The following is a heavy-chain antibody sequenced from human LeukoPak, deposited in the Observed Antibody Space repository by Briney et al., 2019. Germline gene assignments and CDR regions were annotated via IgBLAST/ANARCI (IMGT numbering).Heavy chain of an antibody. CDR1: GGSISSYY. J-gene: IGHJ3*02. Sequence: SETLSLTCTVSGGSISSYYWSWIRQPAGKGLEWIGCIYTSGSTNYNPSLKSRVTMSVDTSKNQSSLKLSSVTAADTAVYYCARGGIAARRSAFDIWGQGTMVTVSS. CDR3: ARGGIAARRSAFDI. CDR2: IYTSGST. V-gene: IGHV4-4*07. D-gene: IGHD6-6*01.